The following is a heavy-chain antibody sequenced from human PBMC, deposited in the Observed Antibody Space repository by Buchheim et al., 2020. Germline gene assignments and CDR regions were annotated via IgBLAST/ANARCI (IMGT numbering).Heavy chain of an antibody. CDR1: GFTFSGSA. CDR2: IRSKAISYAT. Sequence: EVQLVESGGGLVQPGGSLKLSCAASGFTFSGSAMHWVRQASGKGLEWVGRIRSKAISYATAYAASVKGRFTISRDDSKNTAYLQMNSLKTEDTAVYYCTSTVVVIATRIDYWGQGTL. J-gene: IGHJ4*02. V-gene: IGHV3-73*02. D-gene: IGHD2-21*01. CDR3: TSTVVVIATRIDY.